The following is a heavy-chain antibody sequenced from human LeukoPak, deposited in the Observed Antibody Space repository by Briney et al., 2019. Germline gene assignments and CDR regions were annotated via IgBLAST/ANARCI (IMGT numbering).Heavy chain of an antibody. CDR1: GYTFTSYD. Sequence: ASVKVSCKASGYTFTSYDINWVRQATGQGLERMGWMNPNSGNTGYAQKFQGRVTMTRNTSISTAYMELSSLRSEDTAVYYCARDCSSPSCSYYYMDVWGKGTTVTVSS. CDR2: MNPNSGNT. D-gene: IGHD2-2*01. V-gene: IGHV1-8*01. J-gene: IGHJ6*03. CDR3: ARDCSSPSCSYYYMDV.